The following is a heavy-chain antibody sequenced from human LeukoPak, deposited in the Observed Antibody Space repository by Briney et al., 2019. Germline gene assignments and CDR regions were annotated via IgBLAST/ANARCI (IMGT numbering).Heavy chain of an antibody. CDR1: GFTFSNYW. J-gene: IGHJ3*02. D-gene: IGHD2-21*02. V-gene: IGHV3-7*05. CDR2: IKQDGTQK. CDR3: ARDCGSDCSQAFDI. Sequence: PGGSLRLSCAASGFTFSNYWMSWVRQAPGKGLELVADIKQDGTQKYYVDSVEGRFTISRDNAKNSLYLQMNSLRVEDTAVYYCARDCGSDCSQAFDIWGQGTMVTVSS.